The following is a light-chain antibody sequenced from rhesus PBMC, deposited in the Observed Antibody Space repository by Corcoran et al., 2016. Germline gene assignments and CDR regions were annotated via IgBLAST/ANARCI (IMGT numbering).Light chain of an antibody. V-gene: IGKV1-21*01. J-gene: IGKJ1*01. CDR1: QGIAGW. CDR2: QAA. CDR3: QQYNSVPRT. Sequence: DIQMTQSPSSLSASVGDRITIKCRASQGIAGWLAWYQQKPGKAPKLLVYQAASLQSGVPSRFSGSGSGTDFTLTISSLPPADVATYYWQQYNSVPRTFGQGTRVEVK.